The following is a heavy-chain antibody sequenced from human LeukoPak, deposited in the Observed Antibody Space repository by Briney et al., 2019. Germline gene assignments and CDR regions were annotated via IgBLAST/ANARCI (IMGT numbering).Heavy chain of an antibody. D-gene: IGHD3-22*01. CDR3: ARTAYYYYDSSGYATSGMDV. V-gene: IGHV1-24*01. J-gene: IGHJ6*02. CDR2: FDPEDGET. Sequence: ASVKVSCKVSGYTLTELSMHWVRQAPGKGLEWMGGFDPEDGETTYAQKFQGRVTMTEDTSTDTAYMELSSLRSEDTAVYYCARTAYYYYDSSGYATSGMDVWGQGTTVTVSS. CDR1: GYTLTELS.